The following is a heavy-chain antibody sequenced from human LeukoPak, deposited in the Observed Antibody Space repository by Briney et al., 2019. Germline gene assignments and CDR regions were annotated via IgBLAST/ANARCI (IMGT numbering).Heavy chain of an antibody. CDR3: ARDRGRGGLLDY. CDR2: IYYSRST. J-gene: IGHJ4*02. V-gene: IGHV4-59*01. Sequence: SESLSLTCTVAGGSISSYYGSWIRQPPGKGLGWIGYIYYSRSTNYNPSLKRRVTISVDTSKNQFSLKLSSVTAADTAVYYCARDRGRGGLLDYWGQGTLVTVSS. CDR1: GGSISSYY. D-gene: IGHD3-16*01.